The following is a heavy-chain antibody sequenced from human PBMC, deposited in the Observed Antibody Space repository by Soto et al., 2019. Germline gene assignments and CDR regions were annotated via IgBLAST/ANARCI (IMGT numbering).Heavy chain of an antibody. J-gene: IGHJ5*02. V-gene: IGHV4-4*07. CDR2: IYATGTT. CDR1: GASISGYY. D-gene: IGHD1-1*01. CDR3: VRDGTKTLRDWFDP. Sequence: QVQLQESGPGLVKPSETLSLTCTVSGASISGYYWSWIRKAAGTGLEWIGRIYATGTTDYNPSLTSRVMMSVDTPKKQLSLKLRSVTAADTAVYYCVRDGTKTLRDWFDPWGQGISVTVSS.